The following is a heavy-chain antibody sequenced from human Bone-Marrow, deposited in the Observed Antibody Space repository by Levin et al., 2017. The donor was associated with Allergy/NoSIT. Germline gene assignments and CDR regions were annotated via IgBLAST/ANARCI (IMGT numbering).Heavy chain of an antibody. Sequence: NASETLSLTCTVSGGFISSDGYYWTWIRQRPGRGLEWIGYIYDNDNTLYNPSLKRRVSITVASSKNQFSLQLTSVTAADTAVYYCARGPYGGDIFSPRLDPWGQGTLVTVSS. V-gene: IGHV4-31*03. CDR1: GGFISSDGYY. D-gene: IGHD2-21*01. J-gene: IGHJ5*02. CDR2: IYDNDNT. CDR3: ARGPYGGDIFSPRLDP.